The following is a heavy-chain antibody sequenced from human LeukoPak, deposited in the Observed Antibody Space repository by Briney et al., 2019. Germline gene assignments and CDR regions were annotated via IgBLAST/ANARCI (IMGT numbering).Heavy chain of an antibody. CDR2: IYPRDSDI. CDR1: GYSFTSYW. Sequence: GESLKISCTGSGYSFTSYWIGWVRQMPGKGLEWMGIIYPRDSDIRYSPSFQGQVTISADKSISTAYLQWSSLKASDTAMYYCARVWGNNWFDPWGQGTLVTVSS. D-gene: IGHD3-16*01. V-gene: IGHV5-51*01. CDR3: ARVWGNNWFDP. J-gene: IGHJ5*02.